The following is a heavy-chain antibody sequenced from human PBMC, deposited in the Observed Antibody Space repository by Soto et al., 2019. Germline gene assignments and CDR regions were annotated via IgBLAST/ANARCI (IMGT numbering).Heavy chain of an antibody. CDR2: IYYSGST. D-gene: IGHD5-12*01. Sequence: PSETLSLTCTVSGGSISSGGYYWSWIRQHPGKGLEWIGYIYYSGSTYYNPSLKSRVTISVDTSKNQFSLKLSSVTAADTAVYYCARAMNIVATSNAFDIWGQGTMVTVS. J-gene: IGHJ3*02. CDR3: ARAMNIVATSNAFDI. CDR1: GGSISSGGYY. V-gene: IGHV4-31*03.